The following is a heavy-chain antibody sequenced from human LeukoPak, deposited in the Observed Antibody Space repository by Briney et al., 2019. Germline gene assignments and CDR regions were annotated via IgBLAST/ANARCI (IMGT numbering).Heavy chain of an antibody. CDR2: ISISGSTI. Sequence: GGSLTLSCAASGFTFSNYEMNWVRQAPGKGLEWVSYISISGSTISYADSVKGRFTISRENAENSLYLLMNSLRAEDTAVYYCARDSFSGGSYFDYWGQGTLVTVSS. CDR3: ARDSFSGGSYFDY. D-gene: IGHD2-15*01. CDR1: GFTFSNYE. V-gene: IGHV3-48*03. J-gene: IGHJ4*02.